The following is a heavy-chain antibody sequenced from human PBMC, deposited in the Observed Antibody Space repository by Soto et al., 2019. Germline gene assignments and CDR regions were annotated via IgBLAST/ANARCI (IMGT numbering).Heavy chain of an antibody. V-gene: IGHV4-59*08. D-gene: IGHD5-18*01. CDR2: IYYSGST. Sequence: PSETLSLTCTVSGGSISSYYWSWIRQPPGKGLEWIGYIYYSGSTNYNPSLKGRVTISVDTSKNQFSLKLSSVTAADTAVYYCARADTAMVERFDYWGQGALVTVSS. J-gene: IGHJ4*02. CDR1: GGSISSYY. CDR3: ARADTAMVERFDY.